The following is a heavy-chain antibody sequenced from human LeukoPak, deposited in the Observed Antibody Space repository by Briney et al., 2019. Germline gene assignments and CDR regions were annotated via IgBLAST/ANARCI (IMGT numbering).Heavy chain of an antibody. V-gene: IGHV4-39*01. CDR2: IHRSGNT. CDR1: GGSISSSNYY. Sequence: PSETLSLTCSVSGGSISSSNYYWGWLRPPPGKGLEWYGSIHRSGNTYYNPSLKSRVTISVESSKNQFSLKLSSVTAADTAVYYCARRSPHDLCRYHFDYWGQGTLVTVSS. J-gene: IGHJ4*02. D-gene: IGHD2-2*02. CDR3: ARRSPHDLCRYHFDY.